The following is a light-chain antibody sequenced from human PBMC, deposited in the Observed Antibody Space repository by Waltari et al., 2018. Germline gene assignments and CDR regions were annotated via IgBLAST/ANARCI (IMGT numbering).Light chain of an antibody. CDR2: DAS. Sequence: PGERATLSCRASQSVGRSLAWYQQKPGQAPRLLIYDASTRATGIPDRFSGSGSGTDFSLSISRLAPDDLAVYYCQHYVRLPVTFGQGTKVEIK. CDR1: QSVGRS. V-gene: IGKV3-20*01. CDR3: QHYVRLPVT. J-gene: IGKJ1*01.